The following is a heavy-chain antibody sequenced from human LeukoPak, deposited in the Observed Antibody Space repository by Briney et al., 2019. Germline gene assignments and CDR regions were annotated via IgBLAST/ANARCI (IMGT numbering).Heavy chain of an antibody. CDR1: GFTFSSYW. Sequence: GGSLRLSCAASGFTFSSYWMHWVRQAPGKGLVWVSRINSDGSSISYADSVKGRFTISRDNAKNTLYLQMNRLTAEDTAVYHCARDAIFGDAFDIWGQGTMVTVSS. J-gene: IGHJ3*02. D-gene: IGHD3-3*02. CDR3: ARDAIFGDAFDI. CDR2: INSDGSSI. V-gene: IGHV3-74*01.